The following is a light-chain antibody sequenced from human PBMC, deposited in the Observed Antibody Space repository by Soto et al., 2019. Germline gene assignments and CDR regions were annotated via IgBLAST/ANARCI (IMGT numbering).Light chain of an antibody. J-gene: IGLJ2*01. V-gene: IGLV2-14*01. CDR2: EVS. CDR3: MSFTSSSTVA. CDR1: SSDVGAFNY. Sequence: QSALTQPASVSGSPGQSITISCTGTSSDVGAFNYVSWYQQHPGQAPKLMIYEVSNRPSGVSDRFSGSKSGNTASLTISGLQAEDEAAYFCMSFTSSSTVAFGGGTKLTVL.